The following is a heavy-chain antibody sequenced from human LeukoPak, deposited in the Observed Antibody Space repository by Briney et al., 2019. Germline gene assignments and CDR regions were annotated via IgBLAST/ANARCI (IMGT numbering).Heavy chain of an antibody. J-gene: IGHJ6*01. V-gene: IGHV3-64*01. Sequence: GGSLRLACAASGFTFSSYAIDWVRQAPGKGLEYVSAISRNGGSTYYANSVKGRFNIPRDNSKTTLYLQMGSLRAEDMAVYYCARAEYFDWLLYASMDVWGKKSTLTISP. CDR2: ISRNGGST. D-gene: IGHD3-9*01. CDR1: GFTFSSYA. CDR3: ARAEYFDWLLYASMDV.